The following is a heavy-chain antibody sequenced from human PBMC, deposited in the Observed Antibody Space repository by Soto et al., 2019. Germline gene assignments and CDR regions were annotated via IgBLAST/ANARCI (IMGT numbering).Heavy chain of an antibody. CDR2: ISSSSSYI. CDR3: ARDLSSSSRGGYYYYYMDV. V-gene: IGHV3-21*01. Sequence: EVQLVESGGGLVKPGGSLRLSCAASGFTFSSYSMNWVRQAPGKGLEWVSSISSSSSYIYYADSVKGRFTISRDNAKKSLYLQMNSLRAEDTAVYYCARDLSSSSRGGYYYYYMDVWGKGTTVTVSS. D-gene: IGHD6-6*01. J-gene: IGHJ6*03. CDR1: GFTFSSYS.